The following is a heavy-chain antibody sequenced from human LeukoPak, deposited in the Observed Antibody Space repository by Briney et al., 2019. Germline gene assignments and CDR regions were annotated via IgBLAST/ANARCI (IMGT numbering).Heavy chain of an antibody. CDR3: AKRAAAGPDDWFDP. Sequence: PGGSLRLSCADSGFTFNNYAMSWVRQAPGKGLEWVSVISVSGGKTYYADSVKGRFTISRDNSKNTFYLKMNTLRAEDTAVYYCAKRAAAGPDDWFDPWGQGTLVTVSS. J-gene: IGHJ5*02. CDR2: ISVSGGKT. CDR1: GFTFNNYA. V-gene: IGHV3-23*01. D-gene: IGHD6-13*01.